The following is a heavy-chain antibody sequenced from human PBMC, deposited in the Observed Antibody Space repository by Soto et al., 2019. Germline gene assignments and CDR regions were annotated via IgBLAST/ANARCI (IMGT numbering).Heavy chain of an antibody. V-gene: IGHV1-58*01. CDR3: AATDPRMTTVVHFDY. Sequence: GASVKVSCKASGFTFTSSAVQWVRQARGQRLEWIGWIVVGSGNTNYAQKFQERVTITRDMSTSTAYMALSSLRSEDTAVYYCAATDPRMTTVVHFDYWGQGPLVTVSS. CDR2: IVVGSGNT. D-gene: IGHD4-17*01. CDR1: GFTFTSSA. J-gene: IGHJ4*02.